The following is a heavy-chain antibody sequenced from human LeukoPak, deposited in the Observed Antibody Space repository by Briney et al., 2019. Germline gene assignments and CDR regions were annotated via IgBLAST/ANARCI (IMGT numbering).Heavy chain of an antibody. J-gene: IGHJ1*01. Sequence: PSETLSLTCSVSGGSVGSNYWSWVRQPPGKGLEWIGYISYSGDTKYNPSLKSRLSMSVDTSKNQCSLMLTSVTATDTAVYYCARGSGWYPHWGQGTLVTVSS. CDR1: GGSVGSNY. CDR3: ARGSGWYPH. CDR2: ISYSGDT. D-gene: IGHD6-19*01. V-gene: IGHV4-59*02.